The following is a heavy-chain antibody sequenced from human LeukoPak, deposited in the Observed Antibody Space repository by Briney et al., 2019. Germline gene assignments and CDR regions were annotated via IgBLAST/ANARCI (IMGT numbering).Heavy chain of an antibody. V-gene: IGHV5-51*01. CDR2: IYPGDSDN. J-gene: IGHJ4*02. D-gene: IGHD2-15*01. CDR3: ARPGTYCSGGSCYPTKGYYFDY. CDR1: GYSFTSYW. Sequence: GESLKISCKGSGYSFTSYWIGWVRQMPGKGLEWMGIIYPGDSDNRYSPPFQGQVTISADKSISTAYLQWSSLKASDTAMYYCARPGTYCSGGSCYPTKGYYFDYWGQGTLGTVSS.